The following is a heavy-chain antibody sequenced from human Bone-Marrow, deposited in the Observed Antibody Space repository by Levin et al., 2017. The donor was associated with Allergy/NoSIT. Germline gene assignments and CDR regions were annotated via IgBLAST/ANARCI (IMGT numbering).Heavy chain of an antibody. Sequence: SVKVSCKTSGGIFSSYALNWVRQAPGQGLEWMGAIIPIFRSPVYAQGFQGRVTITADESTSTGYMELTGLRPDDTAMYYCASAYCGGDCYSPLDHWGQGTLVTVSS. J-gene: IGHJ4*02. V-gene: IGHV1-69*13. CDR3: ASAYCGGDCYSPLDH. CDR2: IIPIFRSP. CDR1: GGIFSSYA. D-gene: IGHD2-21*02.